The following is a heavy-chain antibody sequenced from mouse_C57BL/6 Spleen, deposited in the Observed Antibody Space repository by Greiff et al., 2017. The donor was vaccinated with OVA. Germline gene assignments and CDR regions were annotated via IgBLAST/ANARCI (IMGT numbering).Heavy chain of an antibody. CDR1: GYAFSSYW. D-gene: IGHD2-5*01. Sequence: QVQLQQSGAELVKPGASVKISCKASGYAFSSYWMNWVKQRPGKGLEWIGQIYPGDGDTNYNGQFKGKATLPADKSSSPAYMQLSSLTSEDSAVYFCARGDSNQSDYWGQGTTLTVSS. CDR2: IYPGDGDT. V-gene: IGHV1-80*01. J-gene: IGHJ2*01. CDR3: ARGDSNQSDY.